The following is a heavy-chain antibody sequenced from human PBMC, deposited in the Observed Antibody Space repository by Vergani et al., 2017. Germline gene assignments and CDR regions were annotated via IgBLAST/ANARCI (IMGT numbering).Heavy chain of an antibody. CDR3: ARQRPGSGWSPGNFDD. CDR1: FDSIRNLY. V-gene: IGHV4-59*08. J-gene: IGHJ4*02. CDR2: IYYSENT. D-gene: IGHD6-19*01. Sequence: QVQLQESGPGLVKSSETLSLTCSVSFDSIRNLYCNWIRQPPGKGLEWIGSIYYSENTNYNPSLKTRVTISVDTSKNQFSLKVTSVTAADTAVYFCARQRPGSGWSPGNFDDWGQGTLVTVSS.